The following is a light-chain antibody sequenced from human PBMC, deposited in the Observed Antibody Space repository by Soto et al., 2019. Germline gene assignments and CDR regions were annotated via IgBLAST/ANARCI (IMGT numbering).Light chain of an antibody. Sequence: DIQMTQSPSSLSASVGDRVTITCRASENINNYLNWYQQKPGKAPQLLIYAASSLHSRVPSRFSGSGSATDFTLTISSLQPEDFATYHCQQSYSTLLTFGGGTKVEIK. V-gene: IGKV1-39*01. CDR3: QQSYSTLLT. J-gene: IGKJ4*01. CDR2: AAS. CDR1: ENINNY.